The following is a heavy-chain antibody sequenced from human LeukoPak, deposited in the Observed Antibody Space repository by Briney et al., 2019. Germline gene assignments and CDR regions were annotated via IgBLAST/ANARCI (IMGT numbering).Heavy chain of an antibody. CDR1: GFAFSNYG. J-gene: IGHJ4*02. CDR3: AKDRAWIQLWF. V-gene: IGHV3-23*01. Sequence: GGSLRLSCAASGFAFSNYGINWVRQAPGKGLEWVSGITGSGVTTYYADSVKGRFTISRDNSKNTVYLQMDSLRAEDTAIYYCAKDRAWIQLWFWGQGTLVTVSS. D-gene: IGHD5-18*01. CDR2: ITGSGVTT.